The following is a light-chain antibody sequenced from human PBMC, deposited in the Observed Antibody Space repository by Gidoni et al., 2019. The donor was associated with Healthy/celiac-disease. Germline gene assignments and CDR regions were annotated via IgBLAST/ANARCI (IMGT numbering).Light chain of an antibody. CDR3: QQYDNLPLT. J-gene: IGKJ5*01. CDR2: DAS. Sequence: IPMPQSPSSLSASVGDRVTITCQASQNISNYLNWYQQKPGKAPKLLIYDASNLETGVPSRFSGSGSGTDFTFTISSLQPEDIATYYCQQYDNLPLTFXQXTRLEIK. CDR1: QNISNY. V-gene: IGKV1-33*01.